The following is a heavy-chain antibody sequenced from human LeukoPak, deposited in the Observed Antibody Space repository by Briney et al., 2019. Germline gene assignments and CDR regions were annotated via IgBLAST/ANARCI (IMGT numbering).Heavy chain of an antibody. Sequence: PGRSLRLSCAASGFTFSSYEMNWVRQAPGKGLEWVAVIWYDGSNKCYADSVKGRFTISRDNSKNTLYLQMNSLRAEDTAVYYCASAHSSSWAYFDYWGPGTLATVSS. CDR3: ASAHSSSWAYFDY. CDR1: GFTFSSYE. D-gene: IGHD6-13*01. J-gene: IGHJ4*02. CDR2: IWYDGSNK. V-gene: IGHV3-33*08.